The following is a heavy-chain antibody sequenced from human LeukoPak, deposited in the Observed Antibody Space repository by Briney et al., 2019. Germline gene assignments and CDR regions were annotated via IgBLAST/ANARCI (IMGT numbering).Heavy chain of an antibody. CDR2: IYSGGST. CDR3: ARVVAAGTAAGWFDS. D-gene: IGHD6-13*01. V-gene: IGHV3-66*02. Sequence: GGSLRLSCAASGFTVSSNYMSWVRQAPGKGLEWVSVIYSGGSTYYADSVKGRFTISIDNSKNTVHLEMNSLRAEDTAVYYCARVVAAGTAAGWFDSWGQGTLVTVSS. CDR1: GFTVSSNY. J-gene: IGHJ5*01.